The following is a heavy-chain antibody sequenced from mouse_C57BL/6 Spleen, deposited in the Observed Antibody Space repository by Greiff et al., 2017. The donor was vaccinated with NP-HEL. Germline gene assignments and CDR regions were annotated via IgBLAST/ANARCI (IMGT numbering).Heavy chain of an antibody. J-gene: IGHJ3*01. Sequence: EVQLQQSGAELVRPGASVKLSCTASGFNIKDDYMHWVKQRPEQGLEWIGWIGPESGDSESASKFQGKATITADTSCNAAYLQLSSLTSEDTAVYYCTRNYGVFAYWGQGTLVTVSA. D-gene: IGHD1-1*01. V-gene: IGHV14-4*01. CDR1: GFNIKDDY. CDR3: TRNYGVFAY. CDR2: IGPESGDS.